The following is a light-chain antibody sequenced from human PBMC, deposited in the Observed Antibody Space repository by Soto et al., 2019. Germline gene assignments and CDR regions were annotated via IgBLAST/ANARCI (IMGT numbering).Light chain of an antibody. CDR3: QQYGSSPPNT. Sequence: IVLTQSPGTLSLSPGERATLSCRASQSVSSSYLAWYQQKPGQARRLLIYGASSRATGIPDRFSGSGSGTDFTLTISRLEPEDFAVYYCQQYGSSPPNTFGQGTKLEIK. CDR1: QSVSSSY. CDR2: GAS. J-gene: IGKJ2*01. V-gene: IGKV3-20*01.